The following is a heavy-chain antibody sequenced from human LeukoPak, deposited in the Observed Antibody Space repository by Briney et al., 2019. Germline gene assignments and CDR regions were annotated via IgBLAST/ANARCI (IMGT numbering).Heavy chain of an antibody. J-gene: IGHJ4*02. CDR2: ISSSSSTI. D-gene: IGHD6-6*01. V-gene: IGHV3-48*01. CDR3: ARVGYSSSSGDDY. CDR1: GFTFSSYS. Sequence: GGSLRLSCAASGFTFSSYSMNWVRQAPGKGLEWVSYISSSSSTIYYADSVKGRFTISRDNAKNSLYLQMNSLRAEDTAVYYCARVGYSSSSGDDYWGQGTLVTASS.